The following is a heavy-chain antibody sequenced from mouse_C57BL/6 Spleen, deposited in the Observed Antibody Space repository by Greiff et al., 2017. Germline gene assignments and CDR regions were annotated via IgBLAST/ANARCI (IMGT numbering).Heavy chain of an antibody. CDR1: GYTFTSYT. V-gene: IGHV1-4*01. J-gene: IGHJ2*01. Sequence: VQLQQSGAELVRPGASVKMSCKASGYTFTSYTMYWVKQRPGQGLEWIGYINPSSGDTKYNQQFKDKDTLTADKSSSTVYMQLSRLTSEDSAVYYCASEGYYGGRDYWGQGTTLTVSS. D-gene: IGHD1-1*01. CDR2: INPSSGDT. CDR3: ASEGYYGGRDY.